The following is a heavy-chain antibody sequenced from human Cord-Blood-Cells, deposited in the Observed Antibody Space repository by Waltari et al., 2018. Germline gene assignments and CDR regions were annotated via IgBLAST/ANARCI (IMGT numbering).Heavy chain of an antibody. D-gene: IGHD6-13*01. CDR2: INHSGST. J-gene: IGHJ1*01. V-gene: IGHV4-34*01. CDR3: ASSSSLEYFQH. Sequence: QVQLQQWGAGLLKPSETLSLTCAVYVGSFSGYYWSWICLPPGKGLEWIGEINHSGSTNYNPSLKSRVTISVDTSKNQFSLKLSSVTAADTAVYYCASSSSLEYFQHWGQGTLVTVSS. CDR1: VGSFSGYY.